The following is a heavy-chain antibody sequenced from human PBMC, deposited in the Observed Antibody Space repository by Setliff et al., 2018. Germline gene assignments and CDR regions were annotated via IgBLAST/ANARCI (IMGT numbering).Heavy chain of an antibody. D-gene: IGHD3-3*01. J-gene: IGHJ5*02. CDR3: ARGFASFLEWLRPGYNWFDP. CDR2: MNPNSGNT. CDR1: GYTFTRYD. Sequence: ASVKVSCKASGYTFTRYDINWVRQATGQGLEWMGWMNPNSGNTGYAQKFQGRVTMTRNTSISTAYMELSSLRSEDTAVYYCARGFASFLEWLRPGYNWFDPWGQGTLVTVSS. V-gene: IGHV1-8*01.